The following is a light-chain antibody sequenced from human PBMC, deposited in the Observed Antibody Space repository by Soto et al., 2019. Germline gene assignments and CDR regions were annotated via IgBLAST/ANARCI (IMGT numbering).Light chain of an antibody. CDR1: SSDVGGYNY. CDR3: SSYTSSSTLVV. CDR2: DVS. Sequence: QSALTQPASVSGSPGQSITISCTGTSSDVGGYNYVSWYQQHPGKAPILVIYDVSNRPSGVSNRFSGSKSGNTASLTISGLQAEDEADYYCSSYTSSSTLVVFGGGTQLTVL. J-gene: IGLJ2*01. V-gene: IGLV2-14*01.